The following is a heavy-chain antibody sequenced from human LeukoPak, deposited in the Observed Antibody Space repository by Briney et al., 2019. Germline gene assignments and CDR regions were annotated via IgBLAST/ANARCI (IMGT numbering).Heavy chain of an antibody. CDR1: GFTFSSAW. D-gene: IGHD2-2*01. V-gene: IGHV3-15*01. CDR3: ARGFCSSTNCYQGPFDF. Sequence: GGSLRLSCAASGFTFSSAWMTWVRQAPGKGLEWVGHIKNKTNGGTTDYAVPVKGRFIISRDDSKNTLYLQMNSLRTEDTAVYYCARGFCSSTNCYQGPFDFWGQGTLVTVSS. J-gene: IGHJ4*02. CDR2: IKNKTNGGTT.